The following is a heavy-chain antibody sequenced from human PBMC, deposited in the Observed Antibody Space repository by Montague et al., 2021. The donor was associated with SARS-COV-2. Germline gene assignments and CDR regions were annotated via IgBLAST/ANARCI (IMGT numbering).Heavy chain of an antibody. V-gene: IGHV4-4*02. CDR1: GGSVSSDNW. CDR3: ALPLGGARFDP. CDR2: IYHSGTT. Sequence: SETLSLTCTVSGGSVSSDNWWTWVRQPPGKGLEWIGEIYHSGTTNYNPSLQSRVTISVDKPRNHLSLNLGSVAAADTAMYYCALPLGGARFDPWGQGILVTVSS. J-gene: IGHJ5*02. D-gene: IGHD1-26*01.